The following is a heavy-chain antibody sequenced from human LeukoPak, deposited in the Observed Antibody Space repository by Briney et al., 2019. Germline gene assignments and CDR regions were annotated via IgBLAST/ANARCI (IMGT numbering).Heavy chain of an antibody. Sequence: PGGSLRLSCAASGFTFNTYEMNWVRQAPAKGLEWVSWTSSSGTTKYYADSVKGRFTISRDNAKNSLYLQMNSLRAEDTAVYYCAREGTSNGFDIWGQGIMVTVSS. CDR1: GFTFNTYE. J-gene: IGHJ3*02. CDR2: TSSSGTTK. V-gene: IGHV3-48*03. CDR3: AREGTSNGFDI. D-gene: IGHD1-1*01.